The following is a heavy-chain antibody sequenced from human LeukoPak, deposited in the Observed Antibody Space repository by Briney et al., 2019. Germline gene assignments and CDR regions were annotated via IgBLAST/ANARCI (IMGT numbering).Heavy chain of an antibody. CDR2: IYSGGNT. CDR1: GFTFSSYA. D-gene: IGHD5-18*01. CDR3: ARGGGSTTMANIDY. Sequence: GRSLRLSCAASGFTFSSYAMHWVRQAPGKGLEWVSVIYSGGNTFYADSVKGRFTISRDNSKNTLYLQMNSLRAEDTAVYYCARGGGSTTMANIDYWGQGTLVTVSS. J-gene: IGHJ4*02. V-gene: IGHV3-66*01.